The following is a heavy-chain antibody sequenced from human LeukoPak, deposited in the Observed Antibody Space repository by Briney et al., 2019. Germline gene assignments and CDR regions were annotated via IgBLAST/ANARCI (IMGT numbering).Heavy chain of an antibody. V-gene: IGHV4-59*11. Sequence: SETLSLTCTVSGVSISSHYWSWIRQPPGKGLARVGYIYHSGSTNDNPSLTSRVTISVDTSKNQFSLKLNSVTAADTAVYYCARWWYGSGWFWGQGTLVTVSS. CDR1: GVSISSHY. CDR3: ARWWYGSGWF. CDR2: IYHSGST. J-gene: IGHJ4*02. D-gene: IGHD6-13*01.